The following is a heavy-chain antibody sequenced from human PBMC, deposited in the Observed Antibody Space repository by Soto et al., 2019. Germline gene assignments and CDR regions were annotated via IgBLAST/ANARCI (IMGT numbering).Heavy chain of an antibody. Sequence: QVQLHESGPGLVKPSQTLSLTCSVSGVSITSDGNYWSWIRQRPGKGLEWIGYISYSEDTHYNPSLKSRVAISVDTSKTQFSLNLSSVTAADTAVYYCARHPNGDQYYYYYMDVWGKGTTVTVSS. D-gene: IGHD4-17*01. V-gene: IGHV4-31*03. CDR3: ARHPNGDQYYYYYMDV. CDR1: GVSITSDGNY. J-gene: IGHJ6*03. CDR2: ISYSEDT.